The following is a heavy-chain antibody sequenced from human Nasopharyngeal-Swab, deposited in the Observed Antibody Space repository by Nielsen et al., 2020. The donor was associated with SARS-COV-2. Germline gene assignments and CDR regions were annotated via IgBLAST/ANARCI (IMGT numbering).Heavy chain of an antibody. D-gene: IGHD4-17*01. CDR1: GFTFDDYA. CDR3: ARGMTTVTL. V-gene: IGHV3-9*01. Sequence: SCAASGFTFDDYAMHWVRQAPGKGLEWVSGISWNSGSIGYADSVKGRFTISRDNAKNSLYLQMNSLRAEDTALYYCARGMTTVTLWGQGTRVTVSS. CDR2: ISWNSGSI. J-gene: IGHJ4*02.